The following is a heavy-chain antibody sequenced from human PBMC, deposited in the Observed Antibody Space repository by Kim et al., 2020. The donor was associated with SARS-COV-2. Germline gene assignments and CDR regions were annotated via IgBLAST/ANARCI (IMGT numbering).Heavy chain of an antibody. CDR2: IKQDGSEK. CDR3: ARDIYDYVWGSYRYFDY. Sequence: GGSLRLSCAASGFTFSSYWMSWVRQAPGKGLEWVANIKQDGSEKYYVDSVKGRFTISRDNAKNSLYLQMNSLRAEDTAVYYCARDIYDYVWGSYRYFDYWGQGTLVTVSS. D-gene: IGHD3-16*02. CDR1: GFTFSSYW. V-gene: IGHV3-7*01. J-gene: IGHJ4*02.